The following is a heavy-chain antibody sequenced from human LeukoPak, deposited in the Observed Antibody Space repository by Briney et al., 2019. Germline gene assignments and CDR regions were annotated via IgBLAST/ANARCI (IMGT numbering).Heavy chain of an antibody. Sequence: GGSLRLSCAASGFTFSSYSMNWVRQAPGKGLEWVSSISSSSSYIYYADSVKGRFTISRDNAKNSLYLQMNSLRAEDTAVYYCARDYYGSGSYTPDAFDIWGQGTMVTVSS. CDR3: ARDYYGSGSYTPDAFDI. CDR1: GFTFSSYS. CDR2: ISSSSSYI. J-gene: IGHJ3*02. D-gene: IGHD3-10*01. V-gene: IGHV3-21*01.